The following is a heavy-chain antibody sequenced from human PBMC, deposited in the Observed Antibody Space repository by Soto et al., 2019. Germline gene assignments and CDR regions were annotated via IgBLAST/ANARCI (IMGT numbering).Heavy chain of an antibody. Sequence: SETLSLTCTVSGGSISSYYWSWIRQPPGKGLEWIGYIYYSGSTNYNPSLKSRVTISVDTSKTQFSLKLSSVTAADTAVYYCARDATVWRGYYMDVWGKGNTVTVS. CDR2: IYYSGST. CDR1: GGSISSYY. J-gene: IGHJ6*03. V-gene: IGHV4-59*01. D-gene: IGHD4-17*01. CDR3: ARDATVWRGYYMDV.